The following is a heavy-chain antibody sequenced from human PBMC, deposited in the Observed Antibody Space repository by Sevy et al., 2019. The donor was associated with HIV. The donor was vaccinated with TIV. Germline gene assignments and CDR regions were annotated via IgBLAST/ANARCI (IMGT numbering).Heavy chain of an antibody. CDR3: AREGCTKPHDY. V-gene: IGHV3-23*01. D-gene: IGHD2-8*01. CDR1: GFTFSKYS. CDR2: LSFGCGEI. J-gene: IGHJ4*02. Sequence: HPGRSLRLSCAASGFTFSKYSMSWVRQPPGKGLEWVSTLSFGCGEINYADSVKGRFTISRDNSKSSVYLQMNNLRPEDTAVYYCAREGCTKPHDYWGQGTLVTVSS.